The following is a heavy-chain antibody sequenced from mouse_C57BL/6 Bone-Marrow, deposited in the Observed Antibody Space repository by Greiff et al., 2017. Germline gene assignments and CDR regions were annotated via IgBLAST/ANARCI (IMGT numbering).Heavy chain of an antibody. CDR3: TTGFAY. Sequence: VQLKESGAELVRPGASVKLSCTASGFNIKDDYMHWVKQRPEQGLEWIGWIDPENGDTEYASKFQGKATITADTSSNTAYLQRSSLTSEDTAVYYCTTGFAYWGEGTLGTVSA. J-gene: IGHJ3*01. CDR2: IDPENGDT. CDR1: GFNIKDDY. V-gene: IGHV14-4*01.